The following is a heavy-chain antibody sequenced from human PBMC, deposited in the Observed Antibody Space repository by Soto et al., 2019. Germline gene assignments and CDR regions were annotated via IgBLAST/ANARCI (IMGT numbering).Heavy chain of an antibody. J-gene: IGHJ6*02. CDR2: IWDDGSQK. CDR1: GFTFSSYG. V-gene: IGHV3-33*01. CDR3: ARVAPSNYGMDV. Sequence: QMQLVESGGGVVQPGRSLRLSCGVSGFTFSSYGMHWVRQAPGKGLEWVAVIWDDGSQKYYADSVKGRFTISRDNSKNTLYLQMDSLRAEDTAVYYCARVAPSNYGMDVWGQGTTVTVSS. D-gene: IGHD2-2*01.